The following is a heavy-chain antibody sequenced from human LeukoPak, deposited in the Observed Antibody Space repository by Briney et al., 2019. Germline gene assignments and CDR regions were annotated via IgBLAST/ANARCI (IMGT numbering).Heavy chain of an antibody. CDR1: GFTFSSYS. D-gene: IGHD4-11*01. CDR2: ISISGRST. V-gene: IGHV3-23*01. Sequence: PGGSLRLSCAASGFTFSSYSMNWVRQAPGKGLEWVSTISISGRSTYYADSVKGRFTVSRDNSKNTLYLQMNSLRAEDTAVYYCANLPPGSNYGPFDYWGQGTLVTVSS. CDR3: ANLPPGSNYGPFDY. J-gene: IGHJ4*02.